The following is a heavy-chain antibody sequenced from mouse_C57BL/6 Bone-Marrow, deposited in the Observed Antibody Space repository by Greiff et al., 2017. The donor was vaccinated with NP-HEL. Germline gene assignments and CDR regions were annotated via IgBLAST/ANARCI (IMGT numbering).Heavy chain of an antibody. CDR3: ARHDYDEDYYAMDY. Sequence: QVQLQQSGAELVKPGASVKLSCKASGYTFTSYWMQWVKQRPGQGLEWIGEIDPSDSYTNYNQKFKGKATLTVDTSSSTAYMQLSSLTSEDSAVYYCARHDYDEDYYAMDYWGQGTSVTVSS. D-gene: IGHD2-4*01. V-gene: IGHV1-50*01. CDR2: IDPSDSYT. CDR1: GYTFTSYW. J-gene: IGHJ4*01.